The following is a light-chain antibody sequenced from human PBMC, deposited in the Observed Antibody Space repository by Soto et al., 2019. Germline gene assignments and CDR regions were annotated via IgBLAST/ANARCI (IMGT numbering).Light chain of an antibody. CDR1: SSDVGGYNY. CDR2: EVS. V-gene: IGLV2-14*01. Sequence: QSVLTQPASVSGSPGQSITISCTGTSSDVGGYNYVSWYQQHPGKAPKLMIYEVSNRPSGVSNRFSGSKSGNTASLTISGLQAEDEADYYCSSYTSSSTLEVFGTGTKVTAL. J-gene: IGLJ1*01. CDR3: SSYTSSSTLEV.